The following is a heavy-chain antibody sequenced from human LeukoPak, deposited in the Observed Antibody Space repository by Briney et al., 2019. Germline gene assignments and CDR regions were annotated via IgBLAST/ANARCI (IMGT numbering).Heavy chain of an antibody. V-gene: IGHV3-23*01. CDR3: AKGGRSGWYRFDY. D-gene: IGHD6-19*01. CDR1: GFTFSDYA. CDR2: ISGGAGVT. Sequence: PGGSLRLSCTVSGFTFSDYAMTWVRQAPGKGLEWVSIISGGAGVTDFADSAKGRFTISRDNSKNTLYLQMNSLRAEDTAVYYCAKGGRSGWYRFDYWGQGTLVTVSS. J-gene: IGHJ4*02.